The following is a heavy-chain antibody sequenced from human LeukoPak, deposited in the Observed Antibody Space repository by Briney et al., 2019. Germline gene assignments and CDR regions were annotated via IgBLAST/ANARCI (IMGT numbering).Heavy chain of an antibody. CDR2: IIPIFGTA. CDR1: GGTFSSYA. D-gene: IGHD1-26*01. Sequence: SVKVSCKASGGTFSSYAISWVRQAPGQGLEWMGGIIPIFGTANYAQKFQGRVTITTDESTSTAYMELSSLRSEDTAVYYCASFSGRVVGAFDIWGQGTMVTVSP. V-gene: IGHV1-69*05. J-gene: IGHJ3*02. CDR3: ASFSGRVVGAFDI.